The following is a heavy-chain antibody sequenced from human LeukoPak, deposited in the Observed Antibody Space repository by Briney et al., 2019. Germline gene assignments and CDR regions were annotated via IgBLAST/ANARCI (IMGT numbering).Heavy chain of an antibody. D-gene: IGHD4-17*01. J-gene: IGHJ3*02. CDR3: AKMRTPTAHSGDAFDI. CDR1: GFTFSSYG. CDR2: ITYDGSNK. V-gene: IGHV3-30*18. Sequence: GGSLRLSCAASGFTFSSYGIHWVRQAPGKGLEWVAVITYDGSNKYYVDSVKGRFTISRDNSKNTLNLQMNSLRAEDTAVYYCAKMRTPTAHSGDAFDIWGQGTMVTVSS.